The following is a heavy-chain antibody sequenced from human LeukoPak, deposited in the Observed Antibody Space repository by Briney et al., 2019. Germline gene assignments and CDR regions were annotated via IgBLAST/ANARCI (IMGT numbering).Heavy chain of an antibody. D-gene: IGHD6-13*01. V-gene: IGHV3-21*01. J-gene: IGHJ6*03. CDR2: ISSSSSYI. Sequence: GGSLRLSCAASGFTFSSYSMNWVRQAPGKGLEWVSSISSSSSYIYYADSVKGRFTISRDNAKNSLYLQMNSLRAEDTAVYYCATLVGGVAAAGRWITPGDYYYMDVWGKGTTVTVSS. CDR1: GFTFSSYS. CDR3: ATLVGGVAAAGRWITPGDYYYMDV.